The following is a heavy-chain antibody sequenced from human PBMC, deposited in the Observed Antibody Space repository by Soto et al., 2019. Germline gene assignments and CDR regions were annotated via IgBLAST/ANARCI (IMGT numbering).Heavy chain of an antibody. D-gene: IGHD3-10*01. V-gene: IGHV3-23*01. J-gene: IGHJ5*02. Sequence: DVQLLESGGGLVQPGGSLRLSCVASGFTFSDFAMTWVRQAPGKGLEWVSSIGGGGADTYYADSVKGRFTISRDNSKDTLYLQMNSLRAEDTAVYYCAKDAVPYNGQWDWIDPWGQGTLVTVSS. CDR3: AKDAVPYNGQWDWIDP. CDR2: IGGGGADT. CDR1: GFTFSDFA.